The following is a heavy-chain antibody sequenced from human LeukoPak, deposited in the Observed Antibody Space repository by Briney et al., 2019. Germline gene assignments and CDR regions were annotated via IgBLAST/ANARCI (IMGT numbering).Heavy chain of an antibody. Sequence: SETLSLTCTVSGGSISSYYWSWIRQPPGKGLEWIGYIYYGGSTNYNPSLKSRVTISVDTSKNQFSLKLSSVTAADTAVYYCARSPPVPAATYYYYYYYMDVWGKGTTVTVSS. CDR2: IYYGGST. V-gene: IGHV4-59*01. J-gene: IGHJ6*03. CDR1: GGSISSYY. D-gene: IGHD2-2*01. CDR3: ARSPPVPAATYYYYYYYMDV.